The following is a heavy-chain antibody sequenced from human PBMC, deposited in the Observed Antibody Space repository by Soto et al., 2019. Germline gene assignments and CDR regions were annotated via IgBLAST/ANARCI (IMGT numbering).Heavy chain of an antibody. J-gene: IGHJ6*02. CDR1: GGTFSSYA. D-gene: IGHD2-2*01. Sequence: QVQLVQSGAEVKKPGSSVKVSCKASGGTFSSYAISWVRQAPGQGLEWMGGIIPIFGTANYAQKAQGRVTVTGDNTTSRAYMEVSSLRSNDTAVYYCARDMGDCSSTSCAAYYYYYGMDVWGQGTTVTVSS. V-gene: IGHV1-69*06. CDR2: IIPIFGTA. CDR3: ARDMGDCSSTSCAAYYYYYGMDV.